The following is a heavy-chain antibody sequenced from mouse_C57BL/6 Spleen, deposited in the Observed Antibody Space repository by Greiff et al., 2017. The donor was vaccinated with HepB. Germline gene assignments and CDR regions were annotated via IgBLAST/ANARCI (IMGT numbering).Heavy chain of an antibody. CDR2: IYPGDGDT. J-gene: IGHJ2*01. CDR3: ARGGPGNYFDY. CDR1: GYAFSSSW. Sequence: QVQLQQSGPELVKPGASVKISCKASGYAFSSSWMNWVKQRPGKGLEWIGRIYPGDGDTNYNGKFKGKATLTADKSSSTAYMQLSSLTSEDSAVYFCARGGPGNYFDYWGQGTTLTVSS. V-gene: IGHV1-82*01.